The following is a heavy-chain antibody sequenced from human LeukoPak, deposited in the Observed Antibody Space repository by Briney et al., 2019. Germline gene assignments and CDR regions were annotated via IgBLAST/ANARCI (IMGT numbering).Heavy chain of an antibody. V-gene: IGHV4-4*09. CDR2: IYTSGST. CDR3: ARLSYSSGGDY. J-gene: IGHJ4*02. Sequence: SETLSLTCTVSGGSISSYYGSWIRQPPGKGLGWIGYIYTSGSTNYNPSLKSRVTISVDTSKNQFSLKLSSVTAADTAVYYCARLSYSSGGDYWGQGTLVTVSS. CDR1: GGSISSYY. D-gene: IGHD6-19*01.